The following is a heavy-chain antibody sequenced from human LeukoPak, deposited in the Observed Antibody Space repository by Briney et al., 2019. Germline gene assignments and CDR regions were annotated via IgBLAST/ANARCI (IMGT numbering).Heavy chain of an antibody. CDR1: GGSISSGSYY. J-gene: IGHJ5*02. CDR2: IYTSGST. V-gene: IGHV4-61*02. Sequence: SETLSLTCTVSGGSISSGSYYWIWIRQPAGKGLEWIGRIYTSGSTNYNPSLKSRVTISVDTSKNQFSLKLSSVTAADTAVYYCARVLDYGDYAWFDPWGQGTLVTVSS. D-gene: IGHD4-17*01. CDR3: ARVLDYGDYAWFDP.